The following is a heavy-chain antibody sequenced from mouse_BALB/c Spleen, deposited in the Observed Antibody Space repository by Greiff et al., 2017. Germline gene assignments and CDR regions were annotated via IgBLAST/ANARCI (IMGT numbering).Heavy chain of an antibody. V-gene: IGHV1-18*01. CDR2: INPNNGGT. J-gene: IGHJ4*01. CDR3: ASLDGYYLGAMDY. D-gene: IGHD2-3*01. Sequence: VQLQQSGPELVKPGASVKIPCKASGYTFTDYNMDWVKQSHGKSLEWIGDINPNNGGTIYNQKFKGKATLTVDKSSSTAYMELRSLTSEDTAVYYCASLDGYYLGAMDYWGQGTSVTVSS. CDR1: GYTFTDYN.